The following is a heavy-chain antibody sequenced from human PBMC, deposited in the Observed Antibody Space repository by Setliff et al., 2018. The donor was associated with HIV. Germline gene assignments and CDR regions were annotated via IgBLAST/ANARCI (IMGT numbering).Heavy chain of an antibody. Sequence: GSLRLSCAASGFTFRSYEMNWVRQAPGKGLEGVSYISSSGNIIYYADSVKGRFTISRDNAKNSLYLQMNSLRAEDTAVYYCASHPSVYGPPFDYWGQGTLVTVSS. V-gene: IGHV3-48*03. J-gene: IGHJ4*02. CDR1: GFTFRSYE. CDR2: ISSSGNII. CDR3: ASHPSVYGPPFDY. D-gene: IGHD2-8*01.